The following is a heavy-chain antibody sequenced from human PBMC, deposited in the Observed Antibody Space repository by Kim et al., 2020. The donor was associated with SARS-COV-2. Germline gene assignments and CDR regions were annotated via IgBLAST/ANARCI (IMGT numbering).Heavy chain of an antibody. D-gene: IGHD3-10*01. V-gene: IGHV3-30*01. Sequence: DSVKGRFNISRNNSKYTVYLQMNSLGVEDTALYYCARDSVDSGSYLDYWGQGTPVTVSS. J-gene: IGHJ4*02. CDR3: ARDSVDSGSYLDY.